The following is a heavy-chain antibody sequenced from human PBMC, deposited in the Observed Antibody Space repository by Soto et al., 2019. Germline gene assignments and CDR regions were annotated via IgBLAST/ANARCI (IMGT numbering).Heavy chain of an antibody. Sequence: PSETLSLTCAVSGGSISSSSWWSWVRQPPGKGLEWIGEIYHSGSTDYNPSLKSRVTISVDKSKNQFSLKLSSVTAADTAVYYCARDRGTATARWFDPWGQGTLVTVSS. CDR1: GGSISSSSW. CDR3: ARDRGTATARWFDP. V-gene: IGHV4-4*02. CDR2: IYHSGST. J-gene: IGHJ5*02. D-gene: IGHD5-18*01.